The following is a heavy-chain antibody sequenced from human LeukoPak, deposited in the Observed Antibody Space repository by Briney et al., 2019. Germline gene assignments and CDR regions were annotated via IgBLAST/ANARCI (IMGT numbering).Heavy chain of an antibody. D-gene: IGHD6-6*01. CDR2: IYWDDDK. CDR3: AHSHVYSSSSASLNTNWFDP. Sequence: SGPTLVNPTQTLTLTCTFSGFSLSTSGVGVGWIRQPPGKALEWLALIYWDDDKRYSPSLKSRLTITKDTSKNQVVLTMTNMDPVDTATYYCAHSHVYSSSSASLNTNWFDPWGQGTLVTVSS. J-gene: IGHJ5*02. V-gene: IGHV2-5*02. CDR1: GFSLSTSGVG.